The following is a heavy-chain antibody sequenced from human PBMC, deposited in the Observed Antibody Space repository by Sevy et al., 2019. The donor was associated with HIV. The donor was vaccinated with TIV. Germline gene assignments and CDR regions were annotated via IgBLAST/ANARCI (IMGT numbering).Heavy chain of an antibody. D-gene: IGHD6-13*01. V-gene: IGHV1-2*02. CDR1: GYTFTDFY. Sequence: ASVKVSCKASGYTFTDFYIHWVREAPGQGIEWMGWINPKTGGTNNEQKFQDRVTMSRDTSISTHFIEMTRLRSDDTAVYYCARGIAAGGTDWYFDLWGRGTLVTVSS. J-gene: IGHJ2*01. CDR2: INPKTGGT. CDR3: ARGIAAGGTDWYFDL.